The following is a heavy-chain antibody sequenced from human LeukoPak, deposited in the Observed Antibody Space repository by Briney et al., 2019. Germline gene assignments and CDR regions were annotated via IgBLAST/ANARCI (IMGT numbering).Heavy chain of an antibody. CDR2: IYYSGST. D-gene: IGHD6-6*01. V-gene: IGHV4-39*07. CDR3: ARGIIAARLNYYYMDV. CDR1: GGSISSSSYY. J-gene: IGHJ6*03. Sequence: SETLSLTCTVSGGSISSSSYYWGWIRQPPGKGLEWIGSIYYSGSTNYNPSLKSRVTISVDTSKNQFSLKLSSVTAADTAVYYCARGIIAARLNYYYMDVWGKGTTVTVSS.